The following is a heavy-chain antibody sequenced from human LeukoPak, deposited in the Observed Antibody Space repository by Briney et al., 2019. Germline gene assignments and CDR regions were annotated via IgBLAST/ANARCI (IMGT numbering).Heavy chain of an antibody. J-gene: IGHJ4*02. CDR2: INPSGDTT. V-gene: IGHV1-46*01. CDR1: GYTFTSYY. CDR3: ATTQDYGDYVSLVLGY. Sequence: GASVTVSCKASGYTFTSYYIHWVRQAPGQGLDWMAMINPSGDTTIYAQRFQDRVTMTRDTSTDTAYMELSSLRSEDTAVYYCATTQDYGDYVSLVLGYWGQGTLVTVSS. D-gene: IGHD4-17*01.